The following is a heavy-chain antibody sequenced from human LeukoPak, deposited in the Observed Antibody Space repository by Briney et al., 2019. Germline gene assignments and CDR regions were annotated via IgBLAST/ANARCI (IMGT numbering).Heavy chain of an antibody. CDR2: IYHSGST. Sequence: SQTLSLTCTVSGGSISSGGYYWSWIRQPPGKGLEWIGYIYHSGSTYYNPSLKSRVTISVDRSKNQFSLKLSSVTAADTAVYYCARYTVVTPPGAFDIWGQGTMVTVSS. D-gene: IGHD4-23*01. J-gene: IGHJ3*02. CDR1: GGSISSGGYY. V-gene: IGHV4-30-2*01. CDR3: ARYTVVTPPGAFDI.